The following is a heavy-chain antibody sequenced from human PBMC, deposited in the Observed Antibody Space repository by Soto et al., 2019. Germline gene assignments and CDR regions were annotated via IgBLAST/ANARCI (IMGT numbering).Heavy chain of an antibody. CDR2: IKQDGSEK. V-gene: IGHV3-7*03. Sequence: GGSLRLSCAASGFTFSSYWMSWVRQAPGKGLEWVANIKQDGSEKYYVDSVKGRFTISRDNAKNSLYLQMSSLRAEDTAVYYCARYLVDESYYYYGMDVWGQGTTVTVSS. J-gene: IGHJ6*02. CDR3: ARYLVDESYYYYGMDV. D-gene: IGHD6-6*01. CDR1: GFTFSSYW.